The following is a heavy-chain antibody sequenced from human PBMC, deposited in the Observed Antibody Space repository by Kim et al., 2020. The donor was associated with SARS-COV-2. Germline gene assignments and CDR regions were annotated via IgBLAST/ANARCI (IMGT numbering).Heavy chain of an antibody. Sequence: SETLSLTCTVSGDSITTRYYWGWIRQPPGKGLEWIGSINSRGATYYSPSLKSRVTIHVDTSMNQFSLKLTSVTAADTALYYCAREGDCSDNYCYSSPFD. CDR3: AREGDCSDNYCYSSPFD. J-gene: IGHJ4*01. V-gene: IGHV4-38-2*02. D-gene: IGHD2-15*01. CDR2: INSRGAT. CDR1: GDSITTRYY.